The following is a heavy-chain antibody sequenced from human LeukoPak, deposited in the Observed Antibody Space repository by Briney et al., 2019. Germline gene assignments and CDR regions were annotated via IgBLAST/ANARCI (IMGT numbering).Heavy chain of an antibody. CDR1: GFTFSSYE. CDR3: ARGRGSSWYDYYYYGLDV. D-gene: IGHD6-13*01. CDR2: ISSSGTTI. Sequence: PGGSLRLSCAASGFTFSSYEMNWVRQAPGKGLEWVSYISSSGTTIYYADSVEGRFTISRDNAKNSLYLEMNSLRDDDTAIYYCARGRGSSWYDYYYYGLDVWGQGTTVTVSS. V-gene: IGHV3-48*03. J-gene: IGHJ6*02.